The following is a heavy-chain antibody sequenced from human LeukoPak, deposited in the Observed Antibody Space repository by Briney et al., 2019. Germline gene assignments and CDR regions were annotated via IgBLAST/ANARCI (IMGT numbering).Heavy chain of an antibody. J-gene: IGHJ5*02. Sequence: ASVKVSCKASGYTFTSYAMHWVRQAPGQRLEWMGWINAGNGNTKYSQKFQGRVTITRDTSASTAYMELSSLRSEDTAVYYCARAATYYDFWSGYYSRNWFDPWGQGTLVTVSS. CDR1: GYTFTSYA. V-gene: IGHV1-3*01. CDR3: ARAATYYDFWSGYYSRNWFDP. CDR2: INAGNGNT. D-gene: IGHD3-3*01.